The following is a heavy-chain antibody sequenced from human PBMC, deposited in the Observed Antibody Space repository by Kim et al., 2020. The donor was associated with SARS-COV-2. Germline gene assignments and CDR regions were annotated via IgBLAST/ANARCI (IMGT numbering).Heavy chain of an antibody. CDR2: DGST. CDR3: ATGAAATGN. J-gene: IGHJ4*02. Sequence: DGSTSYEQKFQGRVTVTRDTSTSTVYMVLSSLRSEDTAVYYCATGAAATGNWGQGTQVTVSS. D-gene: IGHD6-13*01. V-gene: IGHV1-46*01.